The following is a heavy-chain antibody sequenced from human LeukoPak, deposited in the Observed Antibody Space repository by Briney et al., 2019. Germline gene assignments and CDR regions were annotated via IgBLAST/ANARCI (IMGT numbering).Heavy chain of an antibody. CDR2: IYYSGST. J-gene: IGHJ4*02. Sequence: SETLSLTCTVSGGSISSYYWSRIRQPPGKGLEWIGYIYYSGSTNYNPSPKSRVTISVDTSKIQFSLKLSSVTAADTAVYYCARGYHDFSGYWLSYFDYWGQGTLVTVSS. D-gene: IGHD3-22*01. V-gene: IGHV4-59*01. CDR1: GGSISSYY. CDR3: ARGYHDFSGYWLSYFDY.